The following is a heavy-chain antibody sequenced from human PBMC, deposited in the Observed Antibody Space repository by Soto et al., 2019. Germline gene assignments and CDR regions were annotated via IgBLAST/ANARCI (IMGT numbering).Heavy chain of an antibody. Sequence: EGSLRLSCAASGFTFSSYCMHWVRQAPGKGLEWVAVIWYDGSNKYYADSVKGRFTISRDNSKNTLYLQMNSLRAEDTAVYYCARDSSAVAGARDAFDIWGQGTMVTVSS. CDR3: ARDSSAVAGARDAFDI. CDR2: IWYDGSNK. V-gene: IGHV3-33*01. J-gene: IGHJ3*02. CDR1: GFTFSSYC. D-gene: IGHD6-19*01.